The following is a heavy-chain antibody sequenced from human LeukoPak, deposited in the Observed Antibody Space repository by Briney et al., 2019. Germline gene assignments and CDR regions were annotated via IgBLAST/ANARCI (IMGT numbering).Heavy chain of an antibody. CDR1: GYSISSGYY. Sequence: PSETLSLTCTVSGYSISSGYYWGWIRQPPGKGLEWIGNIYHSGSTYYNPSLKSRVTISVDTSKNQFSLKLSSVTAADTAVYYCARERSYYGSGSSFDYWGQGTLVTVSS. CDR2: IYHSGST. V-gene: IGHV4-38-2*02. CDR3: ARERSYYGSGSSFDY. D-gene: IGHD3-10*01. J-gene: IGHJ4*02.